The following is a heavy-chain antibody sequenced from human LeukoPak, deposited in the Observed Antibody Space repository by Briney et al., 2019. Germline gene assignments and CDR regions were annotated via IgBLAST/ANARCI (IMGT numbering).Heavy chain of an antibody. J-gene: IGHJ3*02. D-gene: IGHD6-13*01. CDR3: ARDFFDYSSPIYAFDI. Sequence: TGGSLRLSCAASGFTFSSLWMHWVRQAPGKGLVWVSGISGSGGSTYYADSVKGRFTISRDKSKNTLSLQMDSLRTEDTAVYFCARDFFDYSSPIYAFDIWGQGTMVTVSS. CDR1: GFTFSSLW. CDR2: ISGSGGST. V-gene: IGHV3-23*01.